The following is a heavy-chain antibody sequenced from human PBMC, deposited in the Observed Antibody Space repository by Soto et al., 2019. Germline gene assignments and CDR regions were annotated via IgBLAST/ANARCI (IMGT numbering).Heavy chain of an antibody. J-gene: IGHJ4*02. D-gene: IGHD6-19*01. CDR1: GFTFSSYS. Sequence: EVRLVESGGGLVKPGGSLRLSCAASGFTFSSYSMNWVRQAPGKGLEWVSSISSSSSYIYYADSVKGRFTISRDNAKNSLYLQMNSLRAEDTAVYYCARDQQWLVDPDYWGQGTLVTVSS. CDR3: ARDQQWLVDPDY. V-gene: IGHV3-21*01. CDR2: ISSSSSYI.